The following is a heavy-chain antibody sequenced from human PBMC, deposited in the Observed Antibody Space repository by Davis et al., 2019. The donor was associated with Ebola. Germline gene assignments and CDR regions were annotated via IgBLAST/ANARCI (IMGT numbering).Heavy chain of an antibody. J-gene: IGHJ4*02. D-gene: IGHD4-17*01. CDR1: GGSFSGFH. V-gene: IGHV4-34*01. CDR3: ATDYGAS. Sequence: SETLSLTCAVYGGSFSGFHWNWIRQHPGKGLDWIGDINHRGSTNYNPSLKSRVTISLDMSKNQFSLRLTSVTAADTAFYYCATDYGASWGQGTLVTVSS. CDR2: INHRGST.